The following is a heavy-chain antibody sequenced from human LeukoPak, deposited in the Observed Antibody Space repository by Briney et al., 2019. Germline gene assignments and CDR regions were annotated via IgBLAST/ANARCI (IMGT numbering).Heavy chain of an antibody. D-gene: IGHD6-19*01. CDR3: AKDISGNQGFDY. V-gene: IGHV3-23*01. CDR1: GFTFSSYA. Sequence: GGSLRLSCAASGFTFSSYAMSWVRQAPRKGLEWVSVISGSAGSTYYADSVKGRFTISRDNSKNTLYLQMNSLRAEHTAVYYCAKDISGNQGFDYWGQGTLVTVSS. CDR2: ISGSAGST. J-gene: IGHJ4*02.